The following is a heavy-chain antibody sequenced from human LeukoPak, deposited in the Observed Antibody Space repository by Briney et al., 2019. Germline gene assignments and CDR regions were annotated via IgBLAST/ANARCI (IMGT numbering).Heavy chain of an antibody. Sequence: PSETLSLTCTVSGGSITTHNFYWGWVRQPPGKGLTWIGGISDDGSPFYNPSLKSRVTISVDTSKNQFSLKLSSVTAADTAVYYCARRWSGSYHLSPFDYWGQGTLVTVSS. CDR1: GGSITTHNFY. CDR3: ARRWSGSYHLSPFDY. V-gene: IGHV4-39*01. CDR2: ISDDGSP. J-gene: IGHJ4*02. D-gene: IGHD1-26*01.